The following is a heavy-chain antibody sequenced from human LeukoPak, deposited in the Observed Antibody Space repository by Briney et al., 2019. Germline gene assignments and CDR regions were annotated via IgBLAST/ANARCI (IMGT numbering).Heavy chain of an antibody. J-gene: IGHJ3*02. D-gene: IGHD4-17*01. CDR1: GGSISSSSYY. V-gene: IGHV4-39*07. Sequence: PSETLSLTCTVSGGSISSSSYYWGWIRQSPGKGLEWIGSIYYSGGTYYNPSLKSRVTISVDTSKNQFSLKLSSVTAADTAVYYCAGTHGEWDAFDIWGQGTMVTVSS. CDR3: AGTHGEWDAFDI. CDR2: IYYSGGT.